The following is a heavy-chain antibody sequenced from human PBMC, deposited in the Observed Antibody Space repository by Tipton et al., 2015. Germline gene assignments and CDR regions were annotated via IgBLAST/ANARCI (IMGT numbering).Heavy chain of an antibody. V-gene: IGHV3-7*03. J-gene: IGHJ4*02. D-gene: IGHD6-19*01. CDR3: ARVGSGWSFDY. Sequence: SLRLSCAASGFDFSIYGMHWVRQAPGKGLEWVANIKQDGSEKYYVDSVKGRFTISRDNAKNSLYLQMNSLRAEDTAVYYCARVGSGWSFDYWGQGTLVIVSA. CDR1: GFDFSIYG. CDR2: IKQDGSEK.